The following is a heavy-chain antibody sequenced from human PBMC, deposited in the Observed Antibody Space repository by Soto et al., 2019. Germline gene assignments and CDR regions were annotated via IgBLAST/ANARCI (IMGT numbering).Heavy chain of an antibody. J-gene: IGHJ3*02. Sequence: ASVTVSCKASGYTFTSYGISWVRQAPGQGLEWMGWISAYNGNTNYAQKLQGRVTMTTDTSTSTAYMELRSLRSDDTAVYYCARASTPFDAFDIRGQGTIGTVSS. V-gene: IGHV1-18*04. CDR3: ARASTPFDAFDI. CDR1: GYTFTSYG. D-gene: IGHD1-1*01. CDR2: ISAYNGNT.